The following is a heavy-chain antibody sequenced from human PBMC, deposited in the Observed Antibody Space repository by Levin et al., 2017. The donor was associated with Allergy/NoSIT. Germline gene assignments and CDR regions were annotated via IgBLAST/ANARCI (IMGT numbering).Heavy chain of an antibody. D-gene: IGHD3-10*01. Sequence: SQTLSLTCAVSGGSISSGGYSWSWIRQPPGKGLEWIGYIYHSGSTYYNPSLKSRVTISVDRSKNQFSLKLSSVTAADTAVYYCARDGRFGELGYWGQGTLVTVSS. CDR1: GGSISSGGYS. CDR3: ARDGRFGELGY. V-gene: IGHV4-30-2*01. J-gene: IGHJ4*02. CDR2: IYHSGST.